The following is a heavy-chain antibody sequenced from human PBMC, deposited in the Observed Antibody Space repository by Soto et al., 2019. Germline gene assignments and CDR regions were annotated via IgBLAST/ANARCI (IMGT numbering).Heavy chain of an antibody. J-gene: IGHJ4*02. CDR1: GYTFTSYN. CDR3: ARIASADKTYFDY. D-gene: IGHD6-13*01. Sequence: ASVKVSCKASGYTFTSYNIHWVRQAPGQGLERMGVINPSGGGTSYAETFQGRVSMTRNPSTRTVYMVLTGLTPEDTAVYYCARIASADKTYFDYWGQGTLVTVSS. V-gene: IGHV1-46*01. CDR2: INPSGGGT.